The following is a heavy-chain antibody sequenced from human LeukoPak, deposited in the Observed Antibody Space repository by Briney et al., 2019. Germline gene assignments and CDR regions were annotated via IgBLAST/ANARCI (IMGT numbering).Heavy chain of an antibody. J-gene: IGHJ5*01. CDR2: IYYSGST. Sequence: PSETLSLTCTVSGGSISSNNYYWGWIRQPPGKGLEWIGSIYYSGSTYYNPSLKSRVTISVDTSKNQFSLKLSSVTAADTAVYYCGSYRKGAGFDSWGQGTLVTVSS. CDR1: GGSISSNNYY. CDR3: GSYRKGAGFDS. D-gene: IGHD3-16*01. V-gene: IGHV4-39*07.